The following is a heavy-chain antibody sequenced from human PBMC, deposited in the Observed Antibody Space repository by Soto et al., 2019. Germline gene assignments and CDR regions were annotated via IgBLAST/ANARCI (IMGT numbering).Heavy chain of an antibody. V-gene: IGHV5-51*01. CDR3: AASIFYYGMDV. Sequence: ESLKISCKGFGYTFTNYWIGWVRQMPGKGPEWMGIIYPGDSDTKYNPSFQGQVTISADKSITTTYLQWSSLKASDTAIYYCAASIFYYGMDVWGQGTPVTVSS. J-gene: IGHJ6*02. CDR1: GYTFTNYW. CDR2: IYPGDSDT.